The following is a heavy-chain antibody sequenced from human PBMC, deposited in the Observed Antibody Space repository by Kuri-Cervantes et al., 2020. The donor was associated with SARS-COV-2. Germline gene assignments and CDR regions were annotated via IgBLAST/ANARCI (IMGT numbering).Heavy chain of an antibody. CDR3: ASPRDWYYYGMDV. Sequence: SETLSLTCTVSGASISSSTYYWGWIRQSPGKGLEWLGSIYESGDTYYSSSLKSRVTISVDTSKNQFSLRLSSVTAADTAVYYCASPRDWYYYGMDVWGQGTTVTVSS. J-gene: IGHJ6*02. CDR1: GASISSSTYY. CDR2: IYESGDT. D-gene: IGHD3/OR15-3a*01. V-gene: IGHV4-39*01.